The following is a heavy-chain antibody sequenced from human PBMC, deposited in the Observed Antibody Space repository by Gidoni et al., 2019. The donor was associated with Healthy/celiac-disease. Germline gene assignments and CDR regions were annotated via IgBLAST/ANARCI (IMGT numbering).Heavy chain of an antibody. CDR1: GFTFSRYA. CDR2: ISGSGGST. Sequence: EVQLLESGGGLVQPGGSLRLSCAASGFTFSRYAMSWVRQAPGKGLEWVSAISGSGGSTYYADSVKGRFTISRDNSKNTLYLQMNSLRAEDTAVYYCAKGALYGYTLPNWFDPWGQGTLVTVSS. V-gene: IGHV3-23*01. D-gene: IGHD5-12*01. CDR3: AKGALYGYTLPNWFDP. J-gene: IGHJ5*02.